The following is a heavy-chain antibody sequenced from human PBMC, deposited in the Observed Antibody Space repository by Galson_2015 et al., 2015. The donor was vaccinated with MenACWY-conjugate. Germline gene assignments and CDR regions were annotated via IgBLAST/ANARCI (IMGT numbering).Heavy chain of an antibody. CDR3: ARAGNDYDFWSTYYSCFDY. J-gene: IGHJ4*02. CDR1: GFVLSSYV. Sequence: SGRLSCAASGFVLSSYVMDWVRQAPGPGLAWVAVLSVAGPTPPSAASVPGRFPLSRAPSPPPLSLPLPPLRAAAPAVSSCARAGNDYDFWSTYYSCFDYWGQGTLVTVSS. CDR2: LSVAGPTP. V-gene: IGHV3-30-3*01. D-gene: IGHD3-3*01.